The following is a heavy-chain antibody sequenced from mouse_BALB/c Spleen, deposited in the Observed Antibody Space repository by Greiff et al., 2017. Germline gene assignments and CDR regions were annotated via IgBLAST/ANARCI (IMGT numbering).Heavy chain of an antibody. CDR1: GFNINDSY. V-gene: IGHV14-3*02. CDR3: ARSNYGDSFDY. J-gene: IGHJ4*01. Sequence: EVQLLQSGADFVKPGASVKFSCTASGFNINDSYMYWVKQNPEKGLEWIGRIDPANGNTKYDPKFQGKGTITADTSSNTAYLQLSSVTSEDTGVYYCARSNYGDSFDYWGQGTSVTVSS. D-gene: IGHD2-5*01. CDR2: IDPANGNT.